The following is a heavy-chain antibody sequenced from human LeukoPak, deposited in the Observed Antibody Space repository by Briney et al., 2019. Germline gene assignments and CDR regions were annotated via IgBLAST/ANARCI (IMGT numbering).Heavy chain of an antibody. Sequence: PGGSLRLSCAASASGVAFTSNSMNWVRQAPGKGLEWISYIHSSGDYIFYADSVKGRFTVSRDNARNSLYLQMNSLRAEDTAIYYCAREYHSMATFDYWGQGTLVTVSS. D-gene: IGHD5-24*01. V-gene: IGHV3-21*05. J-gene: IGHJ4*02. CDR3: AREYHSMATFDY. CDR1: ASGVAFTSNS. CDR2: IHSSGDYI.